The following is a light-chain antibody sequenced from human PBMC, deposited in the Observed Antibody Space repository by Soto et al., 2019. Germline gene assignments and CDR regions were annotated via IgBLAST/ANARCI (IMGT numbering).Light chain of an antibody. J-gene: IGLJ2*01. CDR3: GTWDSSLSAVV. V-gene: IGLV1-51*01. Sequence: QSVLTQPPSVSAAPGQKVTISCSGSSSNIGTNYVSWYQQLPGTAPKLLIYDNNKRPSGIPDRFSGSKSGTSATLGITGLQTGDEAEYHCGTWDSSLSAVVFGGGTKLTVL. CDR1: SSNIGTNY. CDR2: DNN.